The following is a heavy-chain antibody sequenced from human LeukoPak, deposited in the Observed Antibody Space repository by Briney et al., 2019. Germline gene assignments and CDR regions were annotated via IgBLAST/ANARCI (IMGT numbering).Heavy chain of an antibody. CDR1: GYTFTSYW. CDR3: ARLDEYSSSPRYYGMDV. J-gene: IGHJ6*02. Sequence: SVKVSCKASGYTFTSYWIQWVRQAPGQGLEWMGGIIPIFGTANYAQKFQGRVTITADESTSTAYMELSSLRSEDTAVYYCARLDEYSSSPRYYGMDVWGQGTTVTVSS. D-gene: IGHD6-6*01. CDR2: IIPIFGTA. V-gene: IGHV1-69*13.